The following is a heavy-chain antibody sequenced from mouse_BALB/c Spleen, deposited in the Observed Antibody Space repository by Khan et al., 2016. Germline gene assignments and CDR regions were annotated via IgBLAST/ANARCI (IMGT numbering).Heavy chain of an antibody. CDR1: GFTFSSYT. Sequence: EVELVESGGGLVKPGGSLKLSCAASGFTFSSYTMSWVRQTPEKRLEWVATISSGGNYTYYPDTVKGRFTISRDNAKHTLYLQMSSLKAEDTAIYYCTRGSSGGFAYWGQGTLVTVSA. V-gene: IGHV5-6-4*01. CDR3: TRGSSGGFAY. CDR2: ISSGGNYT. J-gene: IGHJ3*01. D-gene: IGHD3-1*01.